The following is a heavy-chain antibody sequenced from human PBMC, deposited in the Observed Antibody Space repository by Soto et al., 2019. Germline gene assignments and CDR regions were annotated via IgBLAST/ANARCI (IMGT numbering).Heavy chain of an antibody. CDR1: GFTFSDYQ. V-gene: IGHV3-11*01. CDR3: ARDSRYCSGGSCYLFDY. Sequence: GGSLRLSCAASGFTFSDYQKTWIRQAPGKGLEWVSYISSSGSTIYYADSVKGRFTISRDNAKKSLYLQMNSLRAEDTAVYYCARDSRYCSGGSCYLFDYWGQGTMVTVYS. J-gene: IGHJ4*02. CDR2: ISSSGSTI. D-gene: IGHD2-15*01.